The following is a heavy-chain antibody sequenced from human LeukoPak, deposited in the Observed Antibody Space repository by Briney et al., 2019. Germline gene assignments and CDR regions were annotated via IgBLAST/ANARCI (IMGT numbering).Heavy chain of an antibody. V-gene: IGHV1-2*02. D-gene: IGHD2-15*01. Sequence: ASVKVSCKASGYTLTGYFIHWVRQAPGQGLEWMGWSNPNSGGTNYAQKFQGRVTMTRDTSISTAYMELTRLRSDDTAVYYCARDPEYCSGGSCVPVYWGQGTLVTVSS. J-gene: IGHJ4*02. CDR1: GYTLTGYF. CDR2: SNPNSGGT. CDR3: ARDPEYCSGGSCVPVY.